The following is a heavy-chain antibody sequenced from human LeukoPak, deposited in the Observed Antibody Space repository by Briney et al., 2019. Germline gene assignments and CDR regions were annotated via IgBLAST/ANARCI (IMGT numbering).Heavy chain of an antibody. CDR2: ISHDGNFK. V-gene: IGHV3-30*04. J-gene: IGHJ4*02. CDR3: ARGPNSNWSGLDF. Sequence: PGGSLRLSCVASGFTFMDFAMHWVRQGPGKGLDWVAVISHDGNFKYYAGSVKGRFTVSRDNAKNTLYLQVNNLRAEDTAVYYCARGPNSNWSGLDFWGQGTLLTVSS. CDR1: GFTFMDFA. D-gene: IGHD6-6*01.